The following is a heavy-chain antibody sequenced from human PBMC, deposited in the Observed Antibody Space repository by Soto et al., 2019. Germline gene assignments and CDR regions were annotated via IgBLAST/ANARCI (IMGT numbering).Heavy chain of an antibody. D-gene: IGHD1-26*01. J-gene: IGHJ4*02. CDR2: ISNTGNT. CDR3: AGSILSHGGWDY. V-gene: IGHV4-59*01. Sequence: QVQLQESGPGLVKPSETLTLTCTVSGAFISSYFWSWIRQPPGKGLEWIGEISNTGNTKYIPSLNGRVTISVDTSKNQFSLKLSSVTAADTAVYYCAGSILSHGGWDYWGQGTLDTVSS. CDR1: GAFISSYF.